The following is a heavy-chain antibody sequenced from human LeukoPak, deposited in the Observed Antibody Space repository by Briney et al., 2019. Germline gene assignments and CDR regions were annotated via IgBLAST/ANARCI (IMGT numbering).Heavy chain of an antibody. CDR2: ISSSGSTI. D-gene: IGHD2-2*01. CDR3: ASVLYQPYDY. V-gene: IGHV3-48*03. J-gene: IGHJ4*02. Sequence: TGGSLRLSCVASGFTFSSYTMNWVRQAPGKGLEWVSYISSSGSTIYYADSVKGRFTISRDNAKNSLYLQMNSLRAEDTAVYYCASVLYQPYDYWGQGTLVTVSS. CDR1: GFTFSSYT.